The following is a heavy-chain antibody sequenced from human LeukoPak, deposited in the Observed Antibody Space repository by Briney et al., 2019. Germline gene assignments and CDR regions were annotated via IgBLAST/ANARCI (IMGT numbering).Heavy chain of an antibody. CDR2: ISSSSDYI. J-gene: IGHJ5*02. CDR1: GFIFSSYS. D-gene: IGHD3-10*01. Sequence: PGRSLRLSCAASGFIFSSYSMNWVRQAPGKGLEWVSSISSSSDYIYYADSVKGRFTISRDNAKNSLYLQMNSLGVEDTAVYYCYPHYYGSGSLSWLDPWGQGTLVTVSS. CDR3: YPHYYGSGSLSWLDP. V-gene: IGHV3-21*01.